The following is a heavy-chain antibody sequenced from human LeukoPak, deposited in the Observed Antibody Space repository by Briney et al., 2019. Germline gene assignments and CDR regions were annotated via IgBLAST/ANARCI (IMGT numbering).Heavy chain of an antibody. J-gene: IGHJ5*02. CDR2: INPNRGGT. CDR1: GYTFTGYY. CDR3: ANDYGGNSGGWFDP. Sequence: GASVTVSCKASGYTFTGYYMHWVRQAPGQGLEWMGWINPNRGGTNYAQKFQGRVTMTRDTSISTAYMELSRLRSDDTALYYCANDYGGNSGGWFDPWGQGTLVTVSS. V-gene: IGHV1-2*02. D-gene: IGHD4-23*01.